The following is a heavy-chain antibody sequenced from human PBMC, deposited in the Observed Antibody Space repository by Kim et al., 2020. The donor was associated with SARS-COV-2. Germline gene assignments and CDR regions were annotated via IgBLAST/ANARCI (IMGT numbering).Heavy chain of an antibody. CDR3: ARSISEIESHRIGVYFHH. V-gene: IGHV3-11*06. J-gene: IGHJ1*01. Sequence: VMVRFTISRDNAKNSVFLQMNRLRAEDTAVYYCARSISEIESHRIGVYFHHWGQGTLVTVSS. D-gene: IGHD3-10*01.